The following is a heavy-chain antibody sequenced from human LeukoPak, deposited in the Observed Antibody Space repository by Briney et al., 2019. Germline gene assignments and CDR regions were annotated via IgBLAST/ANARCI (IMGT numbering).Heavy chain of an antibody. Sequence: GGSLRLSCAASGFTFSSYAMSWVRQAPGKGLEWVSAISGSDGSTSYADSVKGRFTISRDNSKNTVSLQVNSLRAEDTAVYYCAKSASVYYDFWSGYFDYWGQGTLVTVSS. D-gene: IGHD3-3*01. V-gene: IGHV3-23*01. CDR2: ISGSDGST. J-gene: IGHJ4*02. CDR1: GFTFSSYA. CDR3: AKSASVYYDFWSGYFDY.